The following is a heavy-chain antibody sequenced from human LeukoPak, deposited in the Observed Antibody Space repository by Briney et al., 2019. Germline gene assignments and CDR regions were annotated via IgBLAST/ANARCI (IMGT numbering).Heavy chain of an antibody. CDR3: AKDYSSYSSGWYRF. D-gene: IGHD6-19*01. V-gene: IGHV3-53*01. CDR2: IYSGGST. CDR1: GFTVSSNY. Sequence: GGSLRLSCAASGFTVSSNYMSWVRQAPGKGLEWVSVIYSGGSTYYADSVKGRFTISRDNSKNTLYLQMNSLRAEDTAVYYCAKDYSSYSSGWYRFWGQGTLVTVSS. J-gene: IGHJ4*02.